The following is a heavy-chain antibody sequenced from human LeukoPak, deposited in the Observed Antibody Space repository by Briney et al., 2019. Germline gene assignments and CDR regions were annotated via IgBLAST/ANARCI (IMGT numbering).Heavy chain of an antibody. D-gene: IGHD2-8*01. CDR3: ARGVGIVLMVYAIRVDY. V-gene: IGHV4-34*01. CDR2: INHSGST. Sequence: PETLSLTCAVYGGSFSGYYWSWIRQPPGKGLEWIGEINHSGSTNYNPSLESRVTISVDTSKNQFSLKLSSVTAADTAVYYCARGVGIVLMVYAIRVDYWGQGTLVTVSS. CDR1: GGSFSGYY. J-gene: IGHJ4*02.